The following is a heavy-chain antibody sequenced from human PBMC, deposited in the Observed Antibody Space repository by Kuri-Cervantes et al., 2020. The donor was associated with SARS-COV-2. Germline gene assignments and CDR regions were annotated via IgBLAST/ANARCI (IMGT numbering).Heavy chain of an antibody. J-gene: IGHJ5*02. CDR3: ARQIVVVPAAIYWLDP. CDR2: IYPGDSDT. V-gene: IGHV5-51*01. CDR1: GYSFTSYW. Sequence: KVSCKGSGYSFTSYWIGWVRQMPGKGLEWMGSIYPGDSDTRYSPSFQGQVTISADKSISTAYLQWSSLKASDTAMYYCARQIVVVPAAIYWLDPWGQGTLVTVSS. D-gene: IGHD2-2*01.